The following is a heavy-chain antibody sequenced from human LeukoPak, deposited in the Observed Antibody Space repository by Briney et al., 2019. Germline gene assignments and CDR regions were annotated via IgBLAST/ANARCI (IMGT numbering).Heavy chain of an antibody. J-gene: IGHJ6*03. D-gene: IGHD4-11*01. CDR1: GFTVSSNY. CDR2: IYSGGSI. V-gene: IGHV3-66*01. CDR3: ARSTTFYYYYMDV. Sequence: GGSLRLSCTASGFTVSSNYMSWVRQAPGKGLEWVSVIYSGGSIYYADSVKGRFTISRDNAKNSLYLQMNSLRAEDTAVYYCARSTTFYYYYMDVWGKGTTVTVSS.